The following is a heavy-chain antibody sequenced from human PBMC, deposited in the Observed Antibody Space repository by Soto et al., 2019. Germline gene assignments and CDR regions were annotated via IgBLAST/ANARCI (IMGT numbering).Heavy chain of an antibody. CDR3: ARQHSSSWAQTDYYYYMDV. J-gene: IGHJ6*03. CDR1: GGSISSYY. CDR2: IYYSGST. Sequence: SETLSLTCTVSGGSISSYYWSWIRQPPGKGMEWIGYIYYSGSTNYNPSLKSRVTISVDTSKNQFSLKLSSVTAADTAVYYCARQHSSSWAQTDYYYYMDVWGKGTTVTVSS. V-gene: IGHV4-59*08. D-gene: IGHD6-13*01.